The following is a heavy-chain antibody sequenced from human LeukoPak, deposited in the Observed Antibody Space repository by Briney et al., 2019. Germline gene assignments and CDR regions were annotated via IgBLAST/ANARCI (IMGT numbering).Heavy chain of an antibody. V-gene: IGHV1-2*06. J-gene: IGHJ5*02. CDR2: INPNSGGT. Sequence: ASLKVSCKASGYTFTGYYMHWVRQAPGQGLECMGRINPNSGGTNYAQKFQGRVTMTRDTSISTAYMELSRLRSDDTAVYYCARVQLRFLEWLLYPWGQGTLVTVSS. D-gene: IGHD3-3*01. CDR3: ARVQLRFLEWLLYP. CDR1: GYTFTGYY.